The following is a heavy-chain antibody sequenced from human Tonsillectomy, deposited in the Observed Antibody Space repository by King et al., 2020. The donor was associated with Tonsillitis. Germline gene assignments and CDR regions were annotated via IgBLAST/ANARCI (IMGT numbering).Heavy chain of an antibody. CDR3: TRDPVRRFDY. J-gene: IGHJ4*02. Sequence: VQLVESGGGLVQPGGSLRLSCAASGFTFSSFWMSWVRQAPGKGLEWVANIKQDGSEKSYVDSVKGRFTISRDNAKNSLYLQMNSLRAEDTAVYYCTRDPVRRFDYWGQGTLVTVSS. D-gene: IGHD3-10*01. V-gene: IGHV3-7*03. CDR1: GFTFSSFW. CDR2: IKQDGSEK.